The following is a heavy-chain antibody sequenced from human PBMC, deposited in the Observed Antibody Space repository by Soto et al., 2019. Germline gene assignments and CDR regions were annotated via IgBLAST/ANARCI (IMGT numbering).Heavy chain of an antibody. Sequence: GGSLRLSCAASGFTFSSYGMHWVRQAPGKGLEWVAVISYDGSNKYYADSVKGRFTISRDNSKNTLYLQMNSLRAEDTAVYYCAKWGVNYYYDSSGYYGYYYYGMDVWGQGTTVTVSS. CDR1: GFTFSSYG. J-gene: IGHJ6*02. D-gene: IGHD3-22*01. CDR3: AKWGVNYYYDSSGYYGYYYYGMDV. V-gene: IGHV3-30*18. CDR2: ISYDGSNK.